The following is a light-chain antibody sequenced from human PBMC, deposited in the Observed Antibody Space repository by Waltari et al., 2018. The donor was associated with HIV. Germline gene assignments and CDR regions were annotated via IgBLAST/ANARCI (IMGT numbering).Light chain of an antibody. V-gene: IGLV1-40*01. Sequence: QSTLTQPPSVSGAPGQWVTLSCTGSSANIGAGHDVQWFQQVPGTVPKLLIYNNNERPSGVPARFSGSKSGTSASLDITGLQAEDESDYYCQSYDNSRNGWVFGGGTKLTVL. CDR2: NNN. CDR3: QSYDNSRNGWV. CDR1: SANIGAGHD. J-gene: IGLJ3*02.